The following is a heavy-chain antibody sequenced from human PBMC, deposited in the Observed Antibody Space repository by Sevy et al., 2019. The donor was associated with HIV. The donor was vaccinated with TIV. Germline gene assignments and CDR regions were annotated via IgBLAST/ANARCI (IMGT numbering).Heavy chain of an antibody. CDR3: ARVDANYDKGFDP. Sequence: GGSLRLSCEASGFTFRSYEMNWVRQAPGKGLEWVSYISSSGSIIYYADSVKGRFTISRDNAKNSLYMQTNSLRAEDTAVYYCARVDANYDKGFDPWGQGTLVTVSS. D-gene: IGHD3-22*01. J-gene: IGHJ5*02. CDR2: ISSSGSII. V-gene: IGHV3-48*03. CDR1: GFTFRSYE.